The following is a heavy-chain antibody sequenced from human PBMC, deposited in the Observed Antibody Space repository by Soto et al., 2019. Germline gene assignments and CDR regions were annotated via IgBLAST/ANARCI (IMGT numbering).Heavy chain of an antibody. V-gene: IGHV3-48*02. CDR1: GFTFSSYS. CDR3: ARVGRYSSPIDY. J-gene: IGHJ4*02. CDR2: ISSSSTI. Sequence: EVQLVESGGGLVQPGGSLRLSCAASGFTFSSYSMNWVRQAPGKGLEWVSYISSSSTIYYADSVKGRFTISRDNAKNSLYLQMNSLRDEDTAVYYCARVGRYSSPIDYWGQGTLVTVSS. D-gene: IGHD3-22*01.